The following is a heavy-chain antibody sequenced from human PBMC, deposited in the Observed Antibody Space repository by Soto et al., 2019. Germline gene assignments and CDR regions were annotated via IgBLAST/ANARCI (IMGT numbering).Heavy chain of an antibody. CDR3: AKGRNGVDV. J-gene: IGHJ6*02. V-gene: IGHV3-23*01. CDR2: ITENGGDT. CDR1: GFTFSSYA. Sequence: GGSLRLSCAASGFTFSSYAMTWVRQAPGKGLEWVSAITENGGDTYYADSVKGRFTISRDNSKNTLYLQMNSLRAEDTAVFYCAKGRNGVDVWGQGTTVTVSS.